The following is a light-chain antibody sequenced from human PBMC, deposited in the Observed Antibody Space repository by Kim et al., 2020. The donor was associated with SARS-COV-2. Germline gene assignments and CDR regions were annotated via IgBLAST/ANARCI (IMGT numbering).Light chain of an antibody. CDR2: GTS. Sequence: EIVLTQSPGTLSLSPGQGATLSCRASESVSSGNLAWYQQKPGQAPRLLIYGTSSRATGIPDRFSGGGSGTDFTLTISRLEPEDFAVYHCQQYAYLPYTFGQGTKLEI. V-gene: IGKV3-20*01. CDR3: QQYAYLPYT. CDR1: ESVSSGN. J-gene: IGKJ2*01.